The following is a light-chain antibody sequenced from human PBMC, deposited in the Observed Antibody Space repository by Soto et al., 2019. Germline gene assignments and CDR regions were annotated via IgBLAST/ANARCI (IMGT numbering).Light chain of an antibody. J-gene: IGKJ2*01. Sequence: DIVMTQSPDSLAVSPGERATVNCKSSQNVLYSSNNKNYLAWYQQKPGQPPKLLIYWASTRESGVPDRFSGSGAGTDFTLTISSLQAEDVAVYYCQQYYSTPTFGQGTKLEIK. CDR1: QNVLYSSNNKNY. V-gene: IGKV4-1*01. CDR2: WAS. CDR3: QQYYSTPT.